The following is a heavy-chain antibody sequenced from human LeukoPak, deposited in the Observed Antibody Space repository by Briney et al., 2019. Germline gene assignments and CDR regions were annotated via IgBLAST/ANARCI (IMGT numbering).Heavy chain of an antibody. D-gene: IGHD3-10*01. CDR2: INPNSGGT. J-gene: IGHJ4*02. V-gene: IGHV1-2*02. Sequence: ASVKVSCKASGYTFTGYYMHWVRPAPGQGLEWMGWINPNSGGTNYAQKFQGRVTMTRDTSISTAYMELSRLTSDDTAVYYCARETYYSSGNVYNRIDYWGQGTLVTVSS. CDR1: GYTFTGYY. CDR3: ARETYYSSGNVYNRIDY.